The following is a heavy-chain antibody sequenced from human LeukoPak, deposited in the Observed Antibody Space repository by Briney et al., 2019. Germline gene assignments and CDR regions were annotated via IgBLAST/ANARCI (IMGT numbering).Heavy chain of an antibody. D-gene: IGHD5-18*01. CDR3: ARAERLYSPFDY. CDR2: IYHSGST. Sequence: SETLSLTCTVSGGSISSGGYSWSWIRQPPGKGLEWIGYIYHSGSTYYNPSLKSRVTISVDRSKNQFSLKLSSVTAADTAVYYCARAERLYSPFDYWGQGTLVTVSS. V-gene: IGHV4-30-2*01. J-gene: IGHJ4*02. CDR1: GGSISSGGYS.